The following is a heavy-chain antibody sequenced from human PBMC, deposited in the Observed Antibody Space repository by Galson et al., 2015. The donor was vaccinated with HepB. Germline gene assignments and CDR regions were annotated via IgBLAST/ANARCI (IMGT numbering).Heavy chain of an antibody. Sequence: SVKVSCKASGFSFSNYKISWVRQAPGQGLEWMGAINPIFGVANYTQNFQGRVTITADEYSSTAYMEMSSLTYEDTAVFYCARVAGRGNSLLYPFDYWGQGTLVTVSS. CDR3: ARVAGRGNSLLYPFDY. V-gene: IGHV1-69*13. J-gene: IGHJ4*02. CDR2: INPIFGVA. D-gene: IGHD1-26*01. CDR1: GFSFSNYK.